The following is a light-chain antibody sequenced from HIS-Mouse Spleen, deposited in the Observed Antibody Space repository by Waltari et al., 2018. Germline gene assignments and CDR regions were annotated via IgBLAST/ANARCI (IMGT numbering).Light chain of an antibody. CDR2: DVS. CDR1: SSDVGGYNY. CDR3: SSYTSSSTLV. Sequence: QSALTQPASVSGSPGQSITISCTGTSSDVGGYNYVPGYQHHPGKAPNLMIYDVSNRPSGVSNRFSGSKSGNTASLTISGLQAEDEADYYCSSYTSSSTLVFGGGTKLTVL. J-gene: IGLJ2*01. V-gene: IGLV2-14*03.